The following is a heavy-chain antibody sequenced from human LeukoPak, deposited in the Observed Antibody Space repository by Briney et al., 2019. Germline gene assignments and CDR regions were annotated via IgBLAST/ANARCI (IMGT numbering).Heavy chain of an antibody. D-gene: IGHD3-9*01. J-gene: IGHJ4*02. Sequence: GGSLRLACAASGFTFSGYEMNWVRQAPGKGLEWVSYISSSGSTIYYADSVKGRFTISRDNAKNSLYLQMNSLRAEDTAVYYCARHYHDILSGYTDVGFDYWGQGTLDTVSS. CDR3: ARHYHDILSGYTDVGFDY. CDR1: GFTFSGYE. V-gene: IGHV3-48*03. CDR2: ISSSGSTI.